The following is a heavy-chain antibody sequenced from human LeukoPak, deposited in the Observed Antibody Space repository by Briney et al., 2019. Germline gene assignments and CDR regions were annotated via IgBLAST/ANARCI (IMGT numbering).Heavy chain of an antibody. Sequence: GGSLRLSCVASGFTVSSNYMTWVRQAPGKGPEWVSVIYLDGSTYSADSLKGRFTTSRDPSKNTLYLQMNSLRAEDTAVYYCAKDPSSTVTTGPYAFDIWGQGTMVTVSS. CDR3: AKDPSSTVTTGPYAFDI. V-gene: IGHV3-53*05. CDR1: GFTVSSNY. J-gene: IGHJ3*02. CDR2: IYLDGST. D-gene: IGHD4-17*01.